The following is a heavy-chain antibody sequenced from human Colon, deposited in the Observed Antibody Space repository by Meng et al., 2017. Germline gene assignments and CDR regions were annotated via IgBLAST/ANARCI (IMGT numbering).Heavy chain of an antibody. CDR1: GFTFSDYW. CDR2: INSDGSRT. CDR3: ALERREKMFDF. V-gene: IGHV3-74*01. J-gene: IGHJ4*02. Sequence: GGSLRLSCAASGFTFSDYWMHWVRQAPGKGLVWVSRINSDGSRTVYADSVQGRFTISRDNAKNTLYLLMNSLRVEDTAVYYCALERREKMFDFWGQGTQVTVSS. D-gene: IGHD1-1*01.